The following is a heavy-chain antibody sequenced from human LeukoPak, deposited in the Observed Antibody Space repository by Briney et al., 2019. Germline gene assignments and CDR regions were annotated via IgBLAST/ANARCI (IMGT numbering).Heavy chain of an antibody. CDR2: ILYDGSNK. D-gene: IGHD6-19*01. J-gene: IGHJ4*02. V-gene: IGHV3-30-3*01. CDR3: AKGHGSGWWIHQFDY. Sequence: PGGSLRLSCAASGFTFSSYAMHWVRQAPGKGLEWVAVILYDGSNKYYADSVKGRFIISRDNSKNTLYLQMNSLRVEDTAVYYCAKGHGSGWWIHQFDYWGQGTLVTVSS. CDR1: GFTFSSYA.